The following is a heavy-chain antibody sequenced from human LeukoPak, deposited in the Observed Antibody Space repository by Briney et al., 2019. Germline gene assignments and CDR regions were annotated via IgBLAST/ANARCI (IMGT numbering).Heavy chain of an antibody. CDR1: GFTVSSNY. J-gene: IGHJ4*02. D-gene: IGHD3-22*01. CDR3: ATNYYDSSGYSYYSDY. V-gene: IGHV3-66*01. Sequence: GGSLRLSCAASGFTVSSNYMSWVRQAPGKGLEWVSVIYSGGSTYYADSVKGRFTISRDNSKNTLYLQMNSLRAEDTAVYYCATNYYDSSGYSYYSDYWGQGTLVTVSS. CDR2: IYSGGST.